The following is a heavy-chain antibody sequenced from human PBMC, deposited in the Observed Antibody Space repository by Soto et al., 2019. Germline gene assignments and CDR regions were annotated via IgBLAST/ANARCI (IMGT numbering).Heavy chain of an antibody. V-gene: IGHV1-2*04. CDR3: ARALLRITMVRGVGDYYGMDV. D-gene: IGHD3-10*01. Sequence: QVQLVQSGAEVKKPGASVKVSCKASGYTFTGYYMHWVRQAPGQGLEWMGWINPNSGGTNYAQKCQGWVTMTRDTSISTAYMELSRLRSDDTAVYYCARALLRITMVRGVGDYYGMDVWGQGTTVTVSS. CDR1: GYTFTGYY. CDR2: INPNSGGT. J-gene: IGHJ6*02.